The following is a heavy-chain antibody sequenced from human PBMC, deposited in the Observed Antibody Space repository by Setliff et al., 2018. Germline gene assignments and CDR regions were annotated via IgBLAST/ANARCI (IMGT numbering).Heavy chain of an antibody. Sequence: GGSLRLSCTASGFSFSSYEMNWVRQAPGKGLEWIAYIYASGTTIQYADSVKGRFTISRDNAKNSLYLQMNNLRAEDTAVYYCARKIGYYYYYGMDVWGQGTAVTVSS. V-gene: IGHV3-48*03. CDR2: IYASGTTI. CDR1: GFSFSSYE. CDR3: ARKIGYYYYYGMDV. D-gene: IGHD3-16*01. J-gene: IGHJ6*02.